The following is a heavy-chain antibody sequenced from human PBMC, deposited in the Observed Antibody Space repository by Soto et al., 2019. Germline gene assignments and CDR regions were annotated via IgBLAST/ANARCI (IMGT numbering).Heavy chain of an antibody. Sequence: PGGSLRLSCAASGFTFSSYNMNWVRQAPGKGLEWLSSISSSSTYIYYAHSVKGRFTISRDNARNSLYLQMNSLRAEDTAVYYCARGWLPAPWRHWGKGTLVTVPS. J-gene: IGHJ4*02. CDR3: ARGWLPAPWRH. CDR2: ISSSSTYI. V-gene: IGHV3-21*01. CDR1: GFTFSSYN. D-gene: IGHD5-12*01.